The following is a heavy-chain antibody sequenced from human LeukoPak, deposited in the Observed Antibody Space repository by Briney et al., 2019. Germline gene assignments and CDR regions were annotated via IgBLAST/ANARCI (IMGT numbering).Heavy chain of an antibody. Sequence: GASVKVSCKASGYILTDFYLHWVRQAPGQGLEWMGWIRPNNGDTGYAQKFQGRVTMTRDTSISTAFMDLNSLTSDDTALSYCARDYSNKGFDVWGQGTMVTVSS. CDR3: ARDYSNKGFDV. J-gene: IGHJ3*01. D-gene: IGHD4-11*01. CDR1: GYILTDFY. CDR2: IRPNNGDT. V-gene: IGHV1-2*02.